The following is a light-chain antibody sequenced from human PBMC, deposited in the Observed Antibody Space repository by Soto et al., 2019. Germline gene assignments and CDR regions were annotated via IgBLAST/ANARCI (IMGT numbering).Light chain of an antibody. CDR2: DAS. J-gene: IGKJ4*01. CDR3: QQSSNSLT. Sequence: DIVFTQSPASLSWSPGVMSTLSCGASQSVSSYLAWYQQKPGQAPRLLIYDASNRATGIPARFSGSGSGTDFTLTISSLETEDFAVYYCQQSSNSLTFGGGTKVDIK. CDR1: QSVSSY. V-gene: IGKV3-11*01.